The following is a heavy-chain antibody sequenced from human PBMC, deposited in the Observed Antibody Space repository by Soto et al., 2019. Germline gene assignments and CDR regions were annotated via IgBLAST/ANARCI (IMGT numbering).Heavy chain of an antibody. J-gene: IGHJ6*02. V-gene: IGHV3-74*01. CDR3: ARGNYYSMDV. Sequence: EVQLVESGGGLVQPGGSLRLSCAATGFTFSNYWMHWVRQAPGKGLVWVSRINSDGSTTNYADSVKGRFTISRDNAKNTLYLQMYSLRAEDTAVYYCARGNYYSMDVWGQGTTVTVSS. CDR1: GFTFSNYW. CDR2: INSDGSTT.